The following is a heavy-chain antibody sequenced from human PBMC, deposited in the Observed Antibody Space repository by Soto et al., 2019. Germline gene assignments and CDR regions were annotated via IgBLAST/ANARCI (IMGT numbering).Heavy chain of an antibody. D-gene: IGHD1-26*01. CDR2: IIDSGNT. CDR1: GDSVSSGSNY. V-gene: IGHV4-61*01. CDR3: AGDRVGWDWFDR. J-gene: IGHJ5*02. Sequence: QVQLQESGPGLVKASETLSLTCTVSGDSVSSGSNYWSWIRQSPGRGLEWIGYIIDSGNTNYNPSRKSLVIRSVDTSKNQFSLKVNAVTTAVTAVDYCAGDRVGWDWFDRWGQGMLVTVSS.